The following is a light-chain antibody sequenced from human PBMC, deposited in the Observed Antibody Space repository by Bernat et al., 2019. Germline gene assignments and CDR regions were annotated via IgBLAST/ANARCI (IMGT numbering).Light chain of an antibody. J-gene: IGLJ3*02. CDR1: TSNIGSNS. CDR3: ATWDNSLNAWV. CDR2: SDN. Sequence: QSVLTQPPSASGTPGQRVTISCSGKTSNIGSNSVHWYQQLPGKAPKLLIFSDNERPSGVPDRFSGSTSGTSPSLAIRGLQSEDEADYYCATWDNSLNAWVFGGGTKLTVL. V-gene: IGLV1-44*01.